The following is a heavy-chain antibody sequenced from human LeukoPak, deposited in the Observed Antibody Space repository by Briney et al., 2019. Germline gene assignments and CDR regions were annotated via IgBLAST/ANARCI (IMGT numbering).Heavy chain of an antibody. J-gene: IGHJ4*02. V-gene: IGHV1-2*02. CDR2: INPNSGGT. Sequence: ASVKVSCKASGYTFTSYGISWVRQAPGQGLEWMGWINPNSGGTNYAQKVQGRVTITRDTSISKAYMELSRLRSADTAVYYCATEGYCGGASCYSIDYWGQGTMVTVSS. D-gene: IGHD2-15*01. CDR1: GYTFTSYG. CDR3: ATEGYCGGASCYSIDY.